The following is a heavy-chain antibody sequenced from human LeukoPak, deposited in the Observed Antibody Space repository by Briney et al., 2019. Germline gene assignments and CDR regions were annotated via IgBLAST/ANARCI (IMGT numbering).Heavy chain of an antibody. Sequence: SETLSLTCAVSGGSISSGGYSWSWIRQPPGKGLEWIGYIYHSGSTYYNPSLKSRVTISVDRSKNQFSLKLSSVTAADTAVYYCARACCSLDYWGQGTLVTVSS. CDR3: ARACCSLDY. CDR2: IYHSGST. V-gene: IGHV4-30-2*01. CDR1: GGSISSGGYS. J-gene: IGHJ4*02. D-gene: IGHD2-15*01.